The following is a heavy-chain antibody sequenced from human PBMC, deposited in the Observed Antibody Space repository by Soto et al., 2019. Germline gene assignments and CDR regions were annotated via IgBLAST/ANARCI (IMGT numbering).Heavy chain of an antibody. V-gene: IGHV4-39*01. D-gene: IGHD1-26*01. CDR1: CGSITSSSYY. CDR2: IYYSGST. Sequence: SETLSLTCTVACGSITSSSYYRGCIRQPPGKGLEWIGSIYYSGSTYYNPSLKSRVNISVDTSKNQFSLKLSSVTAADTAVYYCATQEVGGTYVYTFDPWGQGTLVTVS. CDR3: ATQEVGGTYVYTFDP. J-gene: IGHJ5*02.